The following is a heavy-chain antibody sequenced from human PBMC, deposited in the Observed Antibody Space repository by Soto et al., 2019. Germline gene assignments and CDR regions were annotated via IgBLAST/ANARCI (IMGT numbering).Heavy chain of an antibody. V-gene: IGHV3-30*18. CDR1: GFTFSSYG. Sequence: GGSLRLSCAASGFTFSSYGMHWVRQAPGKGLEWVAVTPYDGSEKYYADSVKGRFTTSRDNSKSTLYLQMNSLRGEDTAVYYCAKVWFLSGNYCAMDVWGQGTTVTVSS. D-gene: IGHD2-21*01. J-gene: IGHJ6*02. CDR2: TPYDGSEK. CDR3: AKVWFLSGNYCAMDV.